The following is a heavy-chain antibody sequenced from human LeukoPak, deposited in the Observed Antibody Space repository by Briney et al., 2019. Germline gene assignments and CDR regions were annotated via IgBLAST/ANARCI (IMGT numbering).Heavy chain of an antibody. CDR3: ARAVGSNSYLDY. V-gene: IGHV4-30-4*01. CDR1: GDSISSGDYY. CDR2: IYYSGST. J-gene: IGHJ4*02. D-gene: IGHD6-13*01. Sequence: KPSETLSLTCTVSGDSISSGDYYWSWIRQPPGKGLEWIGYIYYSGSTYYNPSLKSRVTIFVDTSKNQFSLKLSSVTAADTAVYYCARAVGSNSYLDYWGQGTPVTVSS.